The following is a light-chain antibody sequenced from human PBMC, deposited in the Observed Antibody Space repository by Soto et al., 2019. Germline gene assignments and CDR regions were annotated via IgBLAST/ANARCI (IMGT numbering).Light chain of an antibody. J-gene: IGLJ3*02. CDR1: DSDVGSYKL. Sequence: QSALTQPASTSGSPGQSINISCTGTDSDVGSYKLVSWYQQFPGKAPRLMMSETSKRFSGTSDRFSGSKSGNTASLTISGLRAEDEADYYCFAYAGRSTWVFGGGTKLTVL. V-gene: IGLV2-23*01. CDR3: FAYAGRSTWV. CDR2: ETS.